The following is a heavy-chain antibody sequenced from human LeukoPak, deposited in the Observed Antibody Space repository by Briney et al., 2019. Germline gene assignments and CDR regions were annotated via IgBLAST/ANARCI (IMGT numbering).Heavy chain of an antibody. CDR2: ISYDGSNK. D-gene: IGHD4-23*01. J-gene: IGHJ5*02. Sequence: QPGRSLRLSCAASGFTFSSYAMHWVRQAPGKGLKWVAVISYDGSNKYYADSVKGRFTISRDNSKNTLYLQMNSLRAEDTAVYYCAREVYGGNRGGNWLDPWGQGTLVTVSS. CDR1: GFTFSSYA. V-gene: IGHV3-30-3*01. CDR3: AREVYGGNRGGNWLDP.